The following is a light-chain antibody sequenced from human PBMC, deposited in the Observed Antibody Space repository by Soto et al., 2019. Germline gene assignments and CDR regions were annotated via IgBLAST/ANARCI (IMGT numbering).Light chain of an antibody. Sequence: QSVLMQTPSASANPGQRVTISCSGSSSNIGSYTVSWYQQLPGKAPKLLIYTNNQRPSGVPDRFSGSKSGTSASLAISGLQSEDEADYYCAAWDDSLTGRVVFGGGTKVTVL. CDR1: SSNIGSYT. V-gene: IGLV1-44*01. CDR2: TNN. J-gene: IGLJ2*01. CDR3: AAWDDSLTGRVV.